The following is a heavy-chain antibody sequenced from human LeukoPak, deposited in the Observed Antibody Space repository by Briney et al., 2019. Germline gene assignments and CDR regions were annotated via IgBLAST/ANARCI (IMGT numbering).Heavy chain of an antibody. CDR2: IYYSGST. Sequence: SETLSLTCTVSGGSISSSSYHWGWIRQPPGKGLEWIGSIYYSGSTYYNPSLKSRFTISVDTSKNQFSLKLSSVTAADTAVYYCATPLDIVVVPAAIFAFDIWGQGTMVTVSS. CDR1: GGSISSSSYH. CDR3: ATPLDIVVVPAAIFAFDI. D-gene: IGHD2-2*01. J-gene: IGHJ3*02. V-gene: IGHV4-39*01.